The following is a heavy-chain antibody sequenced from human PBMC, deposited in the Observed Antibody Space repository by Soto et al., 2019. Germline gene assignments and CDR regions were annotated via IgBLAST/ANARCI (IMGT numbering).Heavy chain of an antibody. CDR2: IRSKANSYAR. V-gene: IGHV3-73*01. CDR1: GLTFSGSA. J-gene: IGHJ6*02. D-gene: IGHD1-1*01. Sequence: GGSLRLSCAASGLTFSGSAMHWVRQASGKGLEWVGRIRSKANSYARAYAASVKGRFTISRDDSKNTASLQMNSLKTEVTAVYYCTSQGEDGRDLQRSYYYGMDVWGQGTTVTVSS. CDR3: TSQGEDGRDLQRSYYYGMDV.